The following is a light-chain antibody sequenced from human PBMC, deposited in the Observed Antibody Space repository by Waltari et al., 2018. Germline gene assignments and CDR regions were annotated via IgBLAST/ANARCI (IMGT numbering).Light chain of an antibody. CDR3: SSYTTTNTAYV. CDR2: GVS. V-gene: IGLV2-14*03. Sequence: QSALTQPASVSGSPGQSITISCTGTTSDVGAYKYVSWYQHHPGKAPKLIIYGVSNRPSGVSQRFSGSKSGNTASLTISGLQADDEAEYYCSSYTTTNTAYVFGTGTKVTVL. J-gene: IGLJ1*01. CDR1: TSDVGAYKY.